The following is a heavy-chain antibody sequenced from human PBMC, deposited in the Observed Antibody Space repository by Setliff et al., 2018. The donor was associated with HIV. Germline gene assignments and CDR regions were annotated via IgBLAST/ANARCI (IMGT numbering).Heavy chain of an antibody. CDR2: IYTSGST. D-gene: IGHD2-2*02. Sequence: SETLSLTCTVSGGSISSYYWSWIRQPPGKGLEWIGYIYTSGSTNYNPSLKSRVTISLDTSKNQFSLKLSSVTAADTAVYFCARQDRYCTSTDCYRYFNYWGQGTLVTVSS. CDR1: GGSISSYY. J-gene: IGHJ4*02. V-gene: IGHV4-4*09. CDR3: ARQDRYCTSTDCYRYFNY.